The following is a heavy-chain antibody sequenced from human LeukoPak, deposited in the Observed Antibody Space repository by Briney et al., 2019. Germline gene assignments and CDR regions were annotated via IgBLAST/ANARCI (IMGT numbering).Heavy chain of an antibody. Sequence: SETLSLTXTVSGGSISSYYWSWIRQPPGKGLEWIGYIYYSGSTNYNPSLKSRVTISVDTSKNQFSLKLSSVTAADTAVYYCARARVVTRTYWYFDLWGRGTLVTVSS. D-gene: IGHD3-3*01. CDR2: IYYSGST. CDR3: ARARVVTRTYWYFDL. V-gene: IGHV4-59*01. CDR1: GGSISSYY. J-gene: IGHJ2*01.